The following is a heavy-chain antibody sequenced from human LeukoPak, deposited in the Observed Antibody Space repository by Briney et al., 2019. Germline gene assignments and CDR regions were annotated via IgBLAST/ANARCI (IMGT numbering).Heavy chain of an antibody. V-gene: IGHV1-2*02. D-gene: IGHD1-14*01. J-gene: IGHJ4*02. CDR3: ARALVPVGINTGGNLNY. Sequence: ASVKVSCKASGYTFPGYFIHWVRQAPGQGLEWMGWINPTSGGTNYAQKFQGRVTMTRDTSISTAYMDLNRLTSDDTALYYCARALVPVGINTGGNLNYWGQGTLVTVSS. CDR2: INPTSGGT. CDR1: GYTFPGYF.